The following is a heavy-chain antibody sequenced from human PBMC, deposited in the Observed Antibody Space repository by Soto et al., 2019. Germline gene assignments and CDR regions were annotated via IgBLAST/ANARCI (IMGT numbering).Heavy chain of an antibody. CDR3: ARESHDILTGPPWVWYFDL. CDR1: GGSFRGYY. CDR2: INDRGSI. V-gene: IGHV4-34*01. Sequence: QVQLQQWGAGPLRPLETLSLTCGVSGGSFRGYYWAWIRQSPGKGLEWIGEINDRGSINYTPSLKSRVSISVDTSKNHYSLNLRSVTAADTAVYYCARESHDILTGPPWVWYFDLWGRGTLVTVSS. D-gene: IGHD3-9*01. J-gene: IGHJ2*01.